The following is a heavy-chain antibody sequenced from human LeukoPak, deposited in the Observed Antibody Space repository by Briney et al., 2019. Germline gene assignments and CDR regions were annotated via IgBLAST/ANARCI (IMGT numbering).Heavy chain of an antibody. CDR3: AKDRGEYRSSFFDF. J-gene: IGHJ4*02. Sequence: PGGSLRLSCAASGFTFSHYAVNWVRQAPGKGLEWVSVISGSGGTTYFAESVKGRFTIARDSSKNTLYLQMNSLRVEDTAVYYCAKDRGEYRSSFFDFWGQGALVSVSS. CDR1: GFTFSHYA. V-gene: IGHV3-23*01. CDR2: ISGSGGTT. D-gene: IGHD6-6*01.